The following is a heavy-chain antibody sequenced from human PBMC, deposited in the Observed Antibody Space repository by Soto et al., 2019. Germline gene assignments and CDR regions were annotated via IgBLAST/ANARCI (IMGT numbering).Heavy chain of an antibody. D-gene: IGHD6-13*01. Sequence: QVQLQESGPGLVKPSETLSLTCTVSGGSISSYYWSWIRQPPGKGLEWIGYTPYSGSTNSNSSLNGRVTRSVETSKHLFSLKLSSVTAADTAVYYCVREGEQLVLDYWGQGTLVTVSS. CDR2: TPYSGST. CDR1: GGSISSYY. J-gene: IGHJ4*02. V-gene: IGHV4-59*01. CDR3: VREGEQLVLDY.